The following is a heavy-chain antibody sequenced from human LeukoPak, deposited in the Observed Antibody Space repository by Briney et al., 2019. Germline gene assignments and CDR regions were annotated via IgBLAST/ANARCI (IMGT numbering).Heavy chain of an antibody. CDR2: INSDESTT. V-gene: IGHV3-74*01. D-gene: IGHD3-9*01. J-gene: IGHJ4*02. Sequence: GGTLRLSCAASGFTFSSSWMHWVRQAPGKGLVWVSRINSDESTTTYADSVKGRFTISRDNAKNTLYLQMNSLRAEDTAVYYCARGNTLRYYDYWGQGTLVTVSS. CDR3: ARGNTLRYYDY. CDR1: GFTFSSSW.